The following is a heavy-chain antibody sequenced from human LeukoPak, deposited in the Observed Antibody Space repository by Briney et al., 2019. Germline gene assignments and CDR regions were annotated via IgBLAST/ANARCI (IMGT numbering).Heavy chain of an antibody. V-gene: IGHV3-48*02. CDR2: ISSSSSAK. J-gene: IGHJ4*02. Sequence: GGSLRLSCEASGFTFSNYGMNWVRQAPGKGLEWVSYISSSSSAKYYADSVKGRFTISRDNAKNSLYLQMNSLRDEDTAVYYCARPLVFGGQGTLVTVSS. D-gene: IGHD2-21*01. CDR1: GFTFSNYG. CDR3: ARPLVF.